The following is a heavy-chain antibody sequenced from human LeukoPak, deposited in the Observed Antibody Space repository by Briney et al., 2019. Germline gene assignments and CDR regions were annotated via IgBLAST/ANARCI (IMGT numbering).Heavy chain of an antibody. V-gene: IGHV3-30*04. Sequence: GRSLRLSCAASGLTFSSYAMHWVRQAPGKGLEWVAVISYDGSNKYYADSVKGRFTISRDNAKNSLYLQMNSLRAEDTAVYYCARDRDPHVIGTTAIDYWGQGTLVTVSS. J-gene: IGHJ4*02. CDR3: ARDRDPHVIGTTAIDY. CDR2: ISYDGSNK. D-gene: IGHD1-1*01. CDR1: GLTFSSYA.